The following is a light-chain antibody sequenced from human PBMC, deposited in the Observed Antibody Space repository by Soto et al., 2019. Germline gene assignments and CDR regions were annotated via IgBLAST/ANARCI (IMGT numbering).Light chain of an antibody. CDR1: SSDIGAYDY. CDR3: NSFTDSSLYV. CDR2: EVN. V-gene: IGLV2-14*01. J-gene: IGLJ1*01. Sequence: QSALTQPASLSGSPGQSITISCTGTSSDIGAYDYVSWFQQHPGKAPKLMISEVNNRPSGVSNRFSGSKSGNTASLTISGLQAEDEADYYCNSFTDSSLYVFGTGTKVTVL.